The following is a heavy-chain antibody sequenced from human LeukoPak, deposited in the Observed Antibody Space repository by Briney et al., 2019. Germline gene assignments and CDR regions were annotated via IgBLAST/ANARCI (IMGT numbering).Heavy chain of an antibody. CDR1: GGSISSSSYY. V-gene: IGHV4-39*01. Sequence: SETLSLTCTVSGGSISSSSYYWGWIRQPPGKRLEWIGSIDYSGSTYYNPSLKSRVTISVDTSKYQFSLKLSSVTAADTAVYYCASSPYCSSTSCYEPWGQGTLVTVSS. D-gene: IGHD2-2*01. J-gene: IGHJ5*02. CDR2: IDYSGST. CDR3: ASSPYCSSTSCYEP.